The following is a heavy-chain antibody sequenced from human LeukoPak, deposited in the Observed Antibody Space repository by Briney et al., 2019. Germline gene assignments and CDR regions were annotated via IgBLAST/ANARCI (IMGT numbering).Heavy chain of an antibody. CDR3: AELGITMIGGV. Sequence: SGGSLRLSGAASGFTFSDYYMSWIRQAPGKGRKWVSYISSSGSTIYYADSVKGRFTISRDNAKNSLYLQMNSLRAEDTAVYYCAELGITMIGGVWGKGTTVTISS. CDR1: GFTFSDYY. D-gene: IGHD3-10*02. J-gene: IGHJ6*04. V-gene: IGHV3-11*04. CDR2: ISSSGSTI.